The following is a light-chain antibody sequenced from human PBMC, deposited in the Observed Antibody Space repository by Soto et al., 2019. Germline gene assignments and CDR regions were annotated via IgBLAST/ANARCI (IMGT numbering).Light chain of an antibody. V-gene: IGKV2-28*01. CDR3: MQSLQILYT. Sequence: DIVMTQSPLSLPVTPGESASISCRSSQSLLHSNGYNYLSWYLQKPGQSPQLLIYVGSNRASGVPDRISGRGSGTEFTLKISRVEAEDAGIYYCMQSLQILYTFGQGTKLEIK. CDR1: QSLLHSNGYNY. CDR2: VGS. J-gene: IGKJ2*01.